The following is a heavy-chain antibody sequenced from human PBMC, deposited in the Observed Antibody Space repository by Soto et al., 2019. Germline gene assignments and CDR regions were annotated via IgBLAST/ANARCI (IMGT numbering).Heavy chain of an antibody. CDR3: ARDHTTAYYYGMDA. CDR1: GFTVSSNY. J-gene: IGHJ6*02. V-gene: IGHV3-53*04. Sequence: EVPLVESGGGLVQPGGSLSLSCAASGFTVSSNYVSWVRQAPGKGLEWVSVIYSGGSTYYADSVKGRFTISRYNSKNTLYLQMNSLRAEDTAVYYCARDHTTAYYYGMDAWGQGTTVTVSS. D-gene: IGHD2-21*02. CDR2: IYSGGST.